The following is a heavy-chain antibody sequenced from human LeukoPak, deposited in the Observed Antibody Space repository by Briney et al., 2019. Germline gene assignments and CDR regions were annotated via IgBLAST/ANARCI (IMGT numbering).Heavy chain of an antibody. V-gene: IGHV3-21*01. J-gene: IGHJ4*02. CDR1: GFTFSSYS. Sequence: GGSLRLSCAASGFTFSSYSMNWVRQAPGKGLEWVSSISSSSSYIYYADSVKGRFTISRDDAKNSLYLQMNSLRVEDTAVYYCAKLAKYFYGSETYYFFEHWGQGTPVTASS. CDR3: AKLAKYFYGSETYYFFEH. D-gene: IGHD3-10*01. CDR2: ISSSSSYI.